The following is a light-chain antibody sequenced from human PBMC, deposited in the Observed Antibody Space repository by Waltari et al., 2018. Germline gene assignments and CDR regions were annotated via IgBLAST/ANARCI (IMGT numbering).Light chain of an antibody. CDR3: QQYINWPPT. Sequence: DIVMPQSPATLSVSPGESATLSCRASQSVTNRLDCYQQKPGQAPRLLTYTASIRATGFPARFSGSGSGTEFTLTISSLQSEDFAVYYCQQYINWPPTFGQGTKVEI. CDR2: TAS. CDR1: QSVTNR. V-gene: IGKV3-15*01. J-gene: IGKJ1*01.